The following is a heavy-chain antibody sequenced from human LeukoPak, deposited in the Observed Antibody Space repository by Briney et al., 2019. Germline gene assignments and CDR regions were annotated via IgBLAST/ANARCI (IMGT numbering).Heavy chain of an antibody. CDR3: AIFMGAIEDYMVV. V-gene: IGHV1-18*01. J-gene: IGHJ6*03. CDR2: ISAYNGNT. D-gene: IGHD1-26*01. Sequence: ASVKVSRKASGYTFTRYGISWVRQAPGQGLEWMGWISAYNGNTNYAQKLQGRVTMTTVTSRSTAYMELRSLRSDDTAVYYCAIFMGAIEDYMVVWGKGTTVTVSS. CDR1: GYTFTRYG.